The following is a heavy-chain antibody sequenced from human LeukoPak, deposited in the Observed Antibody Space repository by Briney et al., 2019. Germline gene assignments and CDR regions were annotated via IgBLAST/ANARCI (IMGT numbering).Heavy chain of an antibody. J-gene: IGHJ6*03. CDR1: GGSISSYY. D-gene: IGHD1-26*01. V-gene: IGHV4-59*08. Sequence: SETLSLTCTVSGGSISSYYWSWIRQPPGKGLEWIGYIYYSGSTNYNPSLKSRVTISVDTSKNQFSLKLSSVTAADTAVYYCARLPGELLTTYYYYYMDVWGKGTTVTVSS. CDR2: IYYSGST. CDR3: ARLPGELLTTYYYYYMDV.